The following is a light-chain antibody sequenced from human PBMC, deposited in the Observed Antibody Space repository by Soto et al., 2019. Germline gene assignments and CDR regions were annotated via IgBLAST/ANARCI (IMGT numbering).Light chain of an antibody. CDR1: SSNIGAGYG. J-gene: IGLJ3*02. Sequence: QSVLAQPPSVSGAPGQRVTISCTGSSSNIGAGYGVHWYQQLPGTAPKLLIYGNSNRPSGVPDRFSGSKSGTSASLAITGLQAEAEADYHCQSYDSSLSGWVFGGGTQLTVL. V-gene: IGLV1-40*01. CDR2: GNS. CDR3: QSYDSSLSGWV.